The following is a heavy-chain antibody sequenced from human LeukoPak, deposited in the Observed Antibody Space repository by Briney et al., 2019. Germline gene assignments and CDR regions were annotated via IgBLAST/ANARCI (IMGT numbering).Heavy chain of an antibody. J-gene: IGHJ5*02. CDR2: VNPNSGNR. V-gene: IGHV1-8*03. CDR3: PRGTISGSRSFDP. CDR1: GYTFTNYD. D-gene: IGHD3-9*01. Sequence: GASVKVSCKASGYTFTNYDINWVRQATGQGLEWMGWVNPNSGNRGYAQKFQGRLTITRNTSISTAYLDLSSLRSDDTAVYYCPRGTISGSRSFDPWGQGTLVTVSS.